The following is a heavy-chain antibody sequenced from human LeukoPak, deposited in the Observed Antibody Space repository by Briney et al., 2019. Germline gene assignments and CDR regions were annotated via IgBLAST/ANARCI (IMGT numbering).Heavy chain of an antibody. J-gene: IGHJ5*02. V-gene: IGHV1-46*01. CDR2: IRPTDGST. CDR1: GYTFINHY. D-gene: IGHD3-9*01. Sequence: ASVKVSCKPSGYTFINHYIHWVRQAPGQGLEWMGVIRPTDGSTSYAQNFQGRLSMTSDTSTSTAYMELSSLRSEHTAIYYCTRTINSWFDPWGQGTPVSVSS. CDR3: TRTINSWFDP.